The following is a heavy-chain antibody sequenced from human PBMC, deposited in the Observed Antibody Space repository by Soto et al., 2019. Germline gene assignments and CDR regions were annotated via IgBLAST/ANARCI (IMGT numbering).Heavy chain of an antibody. CDR1: GYTFTSYG. J-gene: IGHJ5*02. CDR3: ARIGRNCSSTSCYSWFDP. CDR2: ISAYNGNT. V-gene: IGHV1-18*04. Sequence: GASVKVSCKASGYTFTSYGISWVRQAPGQGLEWMGWISAYNGNTNYAQKLQGRVTMTTDTSTSTAYMELRSLRSDDTAVYYCARIGRNCSSTSCYSWFDPWGQETLVTVSS. D-gene: IGHD2-2*02.